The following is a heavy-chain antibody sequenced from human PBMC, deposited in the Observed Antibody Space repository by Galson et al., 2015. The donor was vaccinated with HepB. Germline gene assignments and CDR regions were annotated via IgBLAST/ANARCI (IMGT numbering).Heavy chain of an antibody. CDR2: IVVGSGNT. Sequence: CKASRFTFTSSAVQWVRQTRGQRLEWIGWIVVGSGNTNYAQKFQKRVTITRDMSTSTAYMELSSLRSEDTAVYYCAAGTTVTKRHWGQGTLVTVSS. CDR3: AAGTTVTKRH. D-gene: IGHD4-17*01. J-gene: IGHJ4*02. CDR1: RFTFTSSA. V-gene: IGHV1-58*01.